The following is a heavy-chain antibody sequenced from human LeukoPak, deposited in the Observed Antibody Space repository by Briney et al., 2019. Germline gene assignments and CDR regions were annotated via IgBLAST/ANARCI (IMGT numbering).Heavy chain of an antibody. CDR3: ARYQTYSYGSLYNWFDP. Sequence: GESLKISCKGSGYSFTSYWIGWVRQMPGKGLEWMGIIYPGDSDTRYSPSLQGQVTISADKSISTAYLQWSSLKASDTAMYYCARYQTYSYGSLYNWFDPWGKGTLVTVSS. J-gene: IGHJ5*02. V-gene: IGHV5-51*01. D-gene: IGHD5-18*01. CDR2: IYPGDSDT. CDR1: GYSFTSYW.